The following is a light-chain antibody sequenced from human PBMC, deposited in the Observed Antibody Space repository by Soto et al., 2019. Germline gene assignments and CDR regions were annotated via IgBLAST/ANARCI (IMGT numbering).Light chain of an antibody. J-gene: IGLJ1*01. CDR3: AAWDDSLNGLYV. Sequence: QSALTQPPSASGTPGQGVTISCSGSSSNIGSNTVNWYQQLPGTAPKLLIHSNNQRPSGVPDRFSGSKSGTSASLAISGLQSEDEADYYCAAWDDSLNGLYVFGTGTKVTVL. CDR1: SSNIGSNT. V-gene: IGLV1-44*01. CDR2: SNN.